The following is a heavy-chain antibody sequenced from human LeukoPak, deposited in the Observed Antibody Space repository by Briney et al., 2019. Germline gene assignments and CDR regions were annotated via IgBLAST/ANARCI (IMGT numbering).Heavy chain of an antibody. CDR1: GFTFSSYE. V-gene: IGHV3-48*03. CDR2: ISSSGSTI. Sequence: GGSLRLSCAASGFTFSSYEMNWVRQAPGKGLEWVSYISSSGSTIYYADSVKGRFTISRDNAKNSLYLQMNSLRAEDTAVYYCARDGDFWSGYRSIDYWGQGTLVTVSS. D-gene: IGHD3-3*01. J-gene: IGHJ4*02. CDR3: ARDGDFWSGYRSIDY.